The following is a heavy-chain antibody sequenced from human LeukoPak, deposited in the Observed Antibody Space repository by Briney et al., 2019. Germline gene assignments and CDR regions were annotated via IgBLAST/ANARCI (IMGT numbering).Heavy chain of an antibody. CDR2: INWNGGST. Sequence: RPGGSLRLSCAASGFTFDDYGMSWVRQAPGKGLEWVSGINWNGGSTGYADSVKGRFTISRDNAKNSLYLQMNSLRAEDTALYYCARDAADLLLSEYYFDYWGQGTLVTVSS. V-gene: IGHV3-20*04. CDR1: GFTFDDYG. D-gene: IGHD2-2*01. CDR3: ARDAADLLLSEYYFDY. J-gene: IGHJ4*02.